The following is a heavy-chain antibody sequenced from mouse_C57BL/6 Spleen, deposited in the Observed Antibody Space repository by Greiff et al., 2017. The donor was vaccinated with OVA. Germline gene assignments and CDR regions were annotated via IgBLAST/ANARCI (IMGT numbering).Heavy chain of an antibody. CDR1: GYTFTDYY. CDR3: ARSEVYYGSSYDYAMDY. V-gene: IGHV1-75*01. D-gene: IGHD1-1*01. Sequence: VHLVESGPELVKPGASVKISCKASGYTFTDYYINWVKQRPGQGLEWIGWIFPGSGSTYYNEKFKGKATLTVDKSSSTAYMLLSSLTSEDSAVYFCARSEVYYGSSYDYAMDYWGQGTSVTVSS. CDR2: IFPGSGST. J-gene: IGHJ4*01.